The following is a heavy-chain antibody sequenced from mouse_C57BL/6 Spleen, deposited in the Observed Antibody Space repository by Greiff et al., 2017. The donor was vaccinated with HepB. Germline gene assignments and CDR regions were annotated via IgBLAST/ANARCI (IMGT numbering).Heavy chain of an antibody. V-gene: IGHV1-39*01. J-gene: IGHJ1*03. D-gene: IGHD2-5*01. CDR2: INPNYGTT. Sequence: EVQLQESGPELVKPGASVKISCKASGYSFTDYNMNWVKQSNGKSLEWIGVINPNYGTTSYNQKFKGKATLTVDQSSSTAYMQLNSLTSEDSAVYYCARSTVYYSNLDWYFDVWGTGTTVTVSS. CDR1: GYSFTDYN. CDR3: ARSTVYYSNLDWYFDV.